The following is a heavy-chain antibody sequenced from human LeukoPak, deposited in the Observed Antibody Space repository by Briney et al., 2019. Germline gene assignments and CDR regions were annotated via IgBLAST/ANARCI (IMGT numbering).Heavy chain of an antibody. CDR1: GGTFSSYA. V-gene: IGHV1-69*04. CDR2: IIPVLGIV. CDR3: ARYSGSSSWSYYYYYGMDV. J-gene: IGHJ6*02. D-gene: IGHD6-13*01. Sequence: ASVKVSCKASGGTFSSYAISWVRQAPGQGLEWMGRIIPVLGIVNYAQKFQGRVTITADKSTSTAYMELSSLRSEDTAVYYCARYSGSSSWSYYYYYGMDVWGQGTTVTVSS.